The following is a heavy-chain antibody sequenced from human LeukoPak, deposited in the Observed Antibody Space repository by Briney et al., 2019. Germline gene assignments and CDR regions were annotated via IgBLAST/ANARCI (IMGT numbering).Heavy chain of an antibody. J-gene: IGHJ4*02. CDR3: ARGAGKYIDSSLDY. CDR1: GGTSSSYA. Sequence: GAPVKVSCKASGGTSSSYAISWVRQAPGQGLEWMGGIIPIFGTANYAQKFQGRVTITADESTTTAYMELSSLRSEDTAVYYCARGAGKYIDSSLDYWGQGTLVTVSS. CDR2: IIPIFGTA. V-gene: IGHV1-69*13. D-gene: IGHD3-10*01.